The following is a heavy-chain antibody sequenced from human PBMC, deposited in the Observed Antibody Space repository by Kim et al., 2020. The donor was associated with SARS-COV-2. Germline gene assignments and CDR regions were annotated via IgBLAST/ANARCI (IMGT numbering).Heavy chain of an antibody. CDR3: AKVSWHRLSQARDY. Sequence: ASVQGRFTISRDNSKNTLYLQMISLRSEDTAVYYCAKVSWHRLSQARDYWGQGALVTVSS. V-gene: IGHV3-23*01. J-gene: IGHJ4*02. D-gene: IGHD2-21*02.